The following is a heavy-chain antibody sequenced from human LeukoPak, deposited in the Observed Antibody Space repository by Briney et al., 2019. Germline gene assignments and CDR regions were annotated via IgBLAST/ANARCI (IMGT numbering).Heavy chain of an antibody. D-gene: IGHD1-26*01. Sequence: SQTLSLTCAISGDSVSSNSAAWNWIRQCPSRGLEWLGRTYYRSKWYNDYAVSVKSQITINPDTSKNQFSLQLNSVTPEDTAVYYCAREHGGSYLDYFDYWGQGTLVTVSS. J-gene: IGHJ4*02. V-gene: IGHV6-1*01. CDR3: AREHGGSYLDYFDY. CDR2: TYYRSKWYN. CDR1: GDSVSSNSAA.